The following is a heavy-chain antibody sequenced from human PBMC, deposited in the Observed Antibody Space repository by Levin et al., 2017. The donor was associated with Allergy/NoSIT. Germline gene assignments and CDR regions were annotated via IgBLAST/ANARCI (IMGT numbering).Heavy chain of an antibody. Sequence: GGSLRLSCAASGFTFNSYSMNWVRQAPGKGLEWVSYITSSSSSTYYADSVKGRFAISRDNAKNSLYLQMNSLRDEDTAVYYCARALGTTVTTASGYWGQGTLVTVSS. CDR1: GFTFNSYS. D-gene: IGHD4-17*01. J-gene: IGHJ4*02. V-gene: IGHV3-48*02. CDR3: ARALGTTVTTASGY. CDR2: ITSSSSST.